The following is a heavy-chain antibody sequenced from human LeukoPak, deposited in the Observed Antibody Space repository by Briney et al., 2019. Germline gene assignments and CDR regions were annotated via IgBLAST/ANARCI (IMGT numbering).Heavy chain of an antibody. D-gene: IGHD3-22*01. V-gene: IGHV4-31*01. CDR1: GGSISSGGYY. Sequence: SQTLSLTCTVSGGSISSGGYYWSWIRQHPGMGLEWIGYIYYSGSTYYNPSLKSQVTISVDTSNNQFSLKLSSVTDADTAVYYCARADSSGYSYFDYWGQGTLVTVSS. CDR3: ARADSSGYSYFDY. CDR2: IYYSGST. J-gene: IGHJ4*02.